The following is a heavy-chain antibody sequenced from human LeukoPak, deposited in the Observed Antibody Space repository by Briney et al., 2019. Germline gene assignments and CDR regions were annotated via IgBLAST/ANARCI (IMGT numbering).Heavy chain of an antibody. CDR3: AKCGTGYGPFYYFDY. J-gene: IGHJ4*02. V-gene: IGHV3-23*01. CDR1: GFTFSYYD. CDR2: INRSGSNI. Sequence: GGSLRLSCSASGFTFSYYDMSWVRQAPGKGLEWVSTINRSGSNIYYADSVQGRFTISRDNSKNTLNLQMSSLRAEDTALYYCAKCGTGYGPFYYFDYWGQGALVTVSS. D-gene: IGHD6-13*01.